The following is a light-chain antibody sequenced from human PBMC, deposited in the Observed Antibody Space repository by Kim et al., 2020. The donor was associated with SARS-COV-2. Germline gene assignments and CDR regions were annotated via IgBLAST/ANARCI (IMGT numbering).Light chain of an antibody. V-gene: IGLV3-19*01. Sequence: SSELTQDPAVSVALGQTVRITCQGDSLRSYYASWYQQKPGQAPVLVIYGKNNRPSGIPDRFSASSSGNTASLTITGAQVEDEADYYCHSRDSSVSVVFGGGTQLTVL. CDR1: SLRSYY. J-gene: IGLJ2*01. CDR2: GKN. CDR3: HSRDSSVSVV.